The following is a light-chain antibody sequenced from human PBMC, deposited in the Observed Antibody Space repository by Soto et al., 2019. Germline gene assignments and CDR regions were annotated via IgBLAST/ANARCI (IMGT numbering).Light chain of an antibody. J-gene: IGLJ1*01. CDR3: QSADKSGTDV. CDR2: KNS. V-gene: IGLV3-25*03. Sequence: SYELTQPPSVSGSPGQMARITCSGDALPKQYAYWYQQKPGQAPVLLIYKNSERPSGIPERFSGSSSGTTVTLTISGVQAEDEADYYCQSADKSGTDVFGTGTKLTVL. CDR1: ALPKQY.